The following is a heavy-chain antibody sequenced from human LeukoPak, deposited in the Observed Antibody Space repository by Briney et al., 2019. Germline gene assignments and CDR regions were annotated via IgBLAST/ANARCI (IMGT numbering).Heavy chain of an antibody. CDR2: IRYDGSNK. CDR1: GFTFSSYG. Sequence: GGSPRLSCAGSGFTFSSYGMHWVHQAPGKGLEWVAFIRYDGSNKYYADSVKGRFTISRDNSKNTLYLQMNSLRAEDTAVYYCAKWYCSGGSCVFDYWGQGTLVTVSS. V-gene: IGHV3-30*02. D-gene: IGHD2-15*01. J-gene: IGHJ4*02. CDR3: AKWYCSGGSCVFDY.